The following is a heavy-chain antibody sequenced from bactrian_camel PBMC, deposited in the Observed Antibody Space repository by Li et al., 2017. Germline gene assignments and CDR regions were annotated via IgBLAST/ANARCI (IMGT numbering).Heavy chain of an antibody. J-gene: IGHJ3*01. D-gene: IGHD6*01. CDR2: IDNRGTI. Sequence: SLTLSCAASGHLGGGYCLGWFRQIPGKDREGLASIDNRGTIDYADSVKGRFTISEDNAKSTLVLQMNNLKVVDSAMYYCAADSTYKSCSSGGSWDAWGQGTQVTVS. V-gene: IGHV3S55*01. CDR1: GHLGGGYC. CDR3: AADSTYKSCSSGGSWDA.